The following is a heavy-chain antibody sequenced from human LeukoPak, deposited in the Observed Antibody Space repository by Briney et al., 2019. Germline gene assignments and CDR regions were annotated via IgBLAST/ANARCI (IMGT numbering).Heavy chain of an antibody. CDR3: AREDLVGGDYVPGGNY. Sequence: TGGSLRLSCAASGFPFSTYAMSWVRQAPGKGLEWVSVISGSGGDTYYADSVKGRFTISGDNSKNTLYLQMNSLRAEDTAVYYCAREDLVGGDYVPGGNYWGQGTLVTVSS. V-gene: IGHV3-23*01. CDR1: GFPFSTYA. CDR2: ISGSGGDT. J-gene: IGHJ4*02. D-gene: IGHD4-17*01.